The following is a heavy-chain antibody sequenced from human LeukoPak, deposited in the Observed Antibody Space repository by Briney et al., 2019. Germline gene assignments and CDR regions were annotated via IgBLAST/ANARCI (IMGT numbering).Heavy chain of an antibody. J-gene: IGHJ6*02. CDR1: GGSISSGGYY. V-gene: IGHV4-31*03. CDR3: ARGGEYDILTGYRPIAYYYYGMDV. Sequence: SETLSLTRTVSGGSISSGGYYWSWIRQHPGKGLEWIGYIYYSGSTYYTPSLKSRVTISVDTSKNQFSLKLSSVTAADTAVYYCARGGEYDILTGYRPIAYYYYGMDVWGQGTTVTVSS. CDR2: IYYSGST. D-gene: IGHD3-9*01.